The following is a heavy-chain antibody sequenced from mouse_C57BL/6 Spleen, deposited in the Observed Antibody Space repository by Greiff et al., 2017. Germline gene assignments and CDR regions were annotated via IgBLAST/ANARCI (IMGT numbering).Heavy chain of an antibody. Sequence: EVKLVESGGGLVKPGGSLKLSCAASGFTFSDYGMHWVRQAPEKGLEWVAYISSGSSTIYYADTVKGRCTISRDNAKNTLFLQMTSLRSEYTAMYYCAKSYYDYPMDYWGQGTSVTVSS. D-gene: IGHD2-4*01. CDR2: ISSGSSTI. CDR3: AKSYYDYPMDY. V-gene: IGHV5-17*01. J-gene: IGHJ4*01. CDR1: GFTFSDYG.